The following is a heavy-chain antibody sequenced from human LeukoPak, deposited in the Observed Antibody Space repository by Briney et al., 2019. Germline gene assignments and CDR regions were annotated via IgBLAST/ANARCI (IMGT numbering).Heavy chain of an antibody. V-gene: IGHV3-23*01. J-gene: IGHJ4*02. CDR1: GFTFSGFTFSNYA. Sequence: GSLRLSCAASGFTFSGFTFSNYAMAWVRQAPGKGLEWVSAIGGSGVSTYYTDSVKGRFTISRDTSKNTVDLQMNSLGVEDTAVYYCAGRRSSGWYAYWGQGTLVTVSS. CDR2: IGGSGVST. D-gene: IGHD6-19*01. CDR3: AGRRSSGWYAY.